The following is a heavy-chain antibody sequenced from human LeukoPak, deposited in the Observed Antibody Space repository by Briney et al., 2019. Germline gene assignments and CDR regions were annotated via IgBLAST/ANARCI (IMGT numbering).Heavy chain of an antibody. Sequence: GGSLRLSCAASGFSFGDFGMSWVRQAPGKGLEWVSGINWNGVGTSYIDSVKGGFTVSRDNAKNSLYLQMNSLRGEDTALYFCARGRYDISTVHRFFYYGMDVWGQGTPVTVSS. D-gene: IGHD3-22*01. V-gene: IGHV3-20*04. CDR2: INWNGVGT. CDR3: ARGRYDISTVHRFFYYGMDV. CDR1: GFSFGDFG. J-gene: IGHJ6*02.